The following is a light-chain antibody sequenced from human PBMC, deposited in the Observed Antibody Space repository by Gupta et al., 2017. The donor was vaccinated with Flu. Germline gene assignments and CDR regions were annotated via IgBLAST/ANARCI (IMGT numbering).Light chain of an antibody. J-gene: IGKJ4*01. Sequence: DIQMTQSPSSLSASVGDRVTLSCRASQSVSAYLNWYQQKPGKAPKPLIYGTSSLQSGVPSRFSGSGSGTDFTLTISSRQPEDFATYYCQQSYNSRAPTFGGGTKVEIK. CDR2: GTS. CDR1: QSVSAY. V-gene: IGKV1-39*01. CDR3: QQSYNSRAPT.